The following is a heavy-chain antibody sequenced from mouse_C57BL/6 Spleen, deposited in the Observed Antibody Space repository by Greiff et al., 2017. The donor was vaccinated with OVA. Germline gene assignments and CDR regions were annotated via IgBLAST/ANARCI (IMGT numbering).Heavy chain of an antibody. CDR3: ARDSSGPFAY. CDR2: ISSGSSTI. Sequence: EVTLVESGGGLVKPGGSLKLSCAASGFTFSDYGMHWVRQAPEKGLEWVAYISSGSSTIYYADTVKGRFTISRDNAKNTLFLQMTSLRSEDTAMYYCARDSSGPFAYWGQGTLVTVSA. V-gene: IGHV5-17*01. J-gene: IGHJ3*01. D-gene: IGHD3-2*02. CDR1: GFTFSDYG.